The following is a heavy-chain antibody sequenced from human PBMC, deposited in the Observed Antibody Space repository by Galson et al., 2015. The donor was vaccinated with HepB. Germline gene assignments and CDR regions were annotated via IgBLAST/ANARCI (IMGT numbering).Heavy chain of an antibody. V-gene: IGHV6-1*01. D-gene: IGHD1-26*01. CDR1: GDSVSSNSAS. CDR3: ARGGSVNPGLFDY. Sequence: CAISGDSVSSNSASWTWIRQSPSRGLEWLGRTYYRSKWINDYAVSMKSRISVDPDTSKNQFSLQLKSVTPEDTAVYYCARGGSVNPGLFDYWGHGTLVTVSS. CDR2: TYYRSKWIN. J-gene: IGHJ4*01.